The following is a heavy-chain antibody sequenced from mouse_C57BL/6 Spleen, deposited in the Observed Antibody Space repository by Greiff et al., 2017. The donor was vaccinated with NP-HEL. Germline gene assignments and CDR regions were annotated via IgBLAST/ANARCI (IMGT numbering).Heavy chain of an antibody. Sequence: QVHVKQSGAELVRPGASVKLSCKASGYTFTDYYINWVKQRPGQGLEWIARIYPGSGNTYYNEKFKGKATLTAEKSSSTAYMQLSSLTSEDSAVYFCAREGDTVVRLDYWGQGTTLTVSS. J-gene: IGHJ2*01. CDR3: AREGDTVVRLDY. CDR1: GYTFTDYY. D-gene: IGHD1-1*01. CDR2: IYPGSGNT. V-gene: IGHV1-76*01.